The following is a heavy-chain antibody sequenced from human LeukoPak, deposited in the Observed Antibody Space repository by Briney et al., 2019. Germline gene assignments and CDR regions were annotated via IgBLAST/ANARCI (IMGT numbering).Heavy chain of an antibody. J-gene: IGHJ6*02. Sequence: SETLSLTCTVSGDSISSRSYYWGWIRQPPGKGLEWIGSIYYSGSTYYNPSLKGRVTMSVDTSKNQFSLKLTSVTAADTAVYYCARLPGPGRPGYYAMGVWGQGTTVTVSS. CDR2: IYYSGST. D-gene: IGHD1-1*01. V-gene: IGHV4-39*01. CDR1: GDSISSRSYY. CDR3: ARLPGPGRPGYYAMGV.